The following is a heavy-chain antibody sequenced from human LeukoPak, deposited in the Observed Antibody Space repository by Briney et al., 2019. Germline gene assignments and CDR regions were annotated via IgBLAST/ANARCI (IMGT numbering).Heavy chain of an antibody. CDR3: ARQGLRYFDWLFDY. V-gene: IGHV4-59*08. Sequence: LGSLSLTRTLSGGSISSYYRSWIRQPPGKGLERGGYIYFSGSTNYNPSLKSRVTISVDTSKNQFSLKLSSVTAADTAVYYCARQGLRYFDWLFDYWGQGTLVTVSS. D-gene: IGHD3-9*01. CDR1: GGSISSYY. CDR2: IYFSGST. J-gene: IGHJ4*02.